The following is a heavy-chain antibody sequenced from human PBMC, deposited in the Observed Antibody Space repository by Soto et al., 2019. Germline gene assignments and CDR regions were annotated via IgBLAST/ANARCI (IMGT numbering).Heavy chain of an antibody. CDR1: GFTFSDVW. Sequence: GGSLRLSCAASGFTFSDVWMSWVRQAPGKGLEWVGRIQSKTDGGTTDYAAPVKGRFTISRDDSENTLYLQLNSLKTEDTAVYYCTTDRPHYYDSSGFPTPFDYWGLGTLVTVSS. J-gene: IGHJ4*02. CDR2: IQSKTDGGTT. CDR3: TTDRPHYYDSSGFPTPFDY. V-gene: IGHV3-15*01. D-gene: IGHD3-22*01.